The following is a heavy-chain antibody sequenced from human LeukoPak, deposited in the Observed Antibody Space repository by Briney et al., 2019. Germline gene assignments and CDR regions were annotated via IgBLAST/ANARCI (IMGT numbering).Heavy chain of an antibody. CDR1: GSSIGRHY. CDR2: THFSGSS. D-gene: IGHD6-13*01. J-gene: IGHJ4*02. V-gene: IGHV4-59*11. Sequence: SETLSLTCSVSGSSIGRHYWTWIRQPPGKGLEWIGYTHFSGSSNYNPSLKSRATTSLDRAKNQISLTLTAVTAADTAVYFCARAKAAGSYDFWGQGTLVTVSS. CDR3: ARAKAAGSYDF.